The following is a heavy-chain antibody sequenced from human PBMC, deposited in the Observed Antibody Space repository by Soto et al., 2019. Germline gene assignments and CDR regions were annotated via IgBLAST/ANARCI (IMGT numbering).Heavy chain of an antibody. Sequence: SSETLSLTCAVYGGSFSGYYWSWIRQPPGKGLEWIGEINHSGSTNYNPSLKSRVTISVDTSKNQFSLKLSSVTAADTAVYYCARGLESGSLYNWFDPWGQGTLVTVSS. CDR1: GGSFSGYY. J-gene: IGHJ5*02. CDR3: ARGLESGSLYNWFDP. CDR2: INHSGST. V-gene: IGHV4-34*01. D-gene: IGHD1-26*01.